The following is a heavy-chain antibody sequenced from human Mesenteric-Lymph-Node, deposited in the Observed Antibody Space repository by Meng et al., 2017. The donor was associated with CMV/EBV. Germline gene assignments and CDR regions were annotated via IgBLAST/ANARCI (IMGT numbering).Heavy chain of an antibody. CDR1: GFPFSSYG. D-gene: IGHD3-3*01. V-gene: IGHV3-30*02. CDR3: ANLHGGILGVTKYYYGMDV. Sequence: GESLKISCAASGFPFSSYGMHWVRQAPGKGLEWVAFIRYDGSNKYYADSVKGRFTISRDNSKNTLYLQMNSLRAEDTAVYYCANLHGGILGVTKYYYGMDVWGQGTTVTVSS. J-gene: IGHJ6*02. CDR2: IRYDGSNK.